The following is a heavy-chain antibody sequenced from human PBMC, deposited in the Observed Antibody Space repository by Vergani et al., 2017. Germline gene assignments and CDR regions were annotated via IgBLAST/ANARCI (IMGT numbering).Heavy chain of an antibody. Sequence: QVQLQQWGAGLLKPSETLSLTCAVYGGSFSGYYWSWIRQPPGKGLEWIGEINHSGSTNYNPSLKSRVTISVDTSKNQCYLKLSSVTAADTAEYYCARGKDFWSGYYHYNWFDPWGQGTLVTVSS. CDR1: GGSFSGYY. CDR3: ARGKDFWSGYYHYNWFDP. CDR2: INHSGST. D-gene: IGHD3-3*01. V-gene: IGHV4-34*01. J-gene: IGHJ5*02.